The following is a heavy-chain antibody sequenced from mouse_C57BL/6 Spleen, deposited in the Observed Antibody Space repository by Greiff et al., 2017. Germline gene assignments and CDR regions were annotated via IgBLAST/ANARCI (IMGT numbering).Heavy chain of an antibody. D-gene: IGHD5-5*01. V-gene: IGHV1-50*01. CDR2: IDPSDSYT. J-gene: IGHJ4*01. CDR1: GYTFTSYW. Sequence: QVQLQQPGAELVKPGASVKLSCKASGYTFTSYWLQWVKQRPGQGLEWIGEIDPSDSYTNYNQKFKGKATLTVDTSSSTAYMQLSSLTSEDSAVYYYARLSIYLYAMDYWGQGTSVTVSS. CDR3: ARLSIYLYAMDY.